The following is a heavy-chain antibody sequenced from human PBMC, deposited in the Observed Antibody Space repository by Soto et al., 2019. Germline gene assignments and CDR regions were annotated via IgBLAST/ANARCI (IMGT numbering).Heavy chain of an antibody. J-gene: IGHJ4*02. V-gene: IGHV2-5*02. CDR1: GFSLSTSGVG. CDR3: AHRTYFTSGRQFDY. CDR2: IYWDDEK. Sequence: QITLKESGPTLVKPTQTLTLTCTFSGFSLSTSGVGVGWIRQPPGKAMEWLAVIYWDDEKRYSPSLKSRLTVTKDNSKNQVVLTMINMDPVDTATYYCAHRTYFTSGRQFDYWGQGTQVTVSS. D-gene: IGHD3-10*01.